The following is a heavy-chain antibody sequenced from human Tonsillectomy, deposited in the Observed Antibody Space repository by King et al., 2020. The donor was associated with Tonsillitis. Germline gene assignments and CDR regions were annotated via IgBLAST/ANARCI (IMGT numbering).Heavy chain of an antibody. CDR2: IYTSGST. D-gene: IGHD3-3*01. V-gene: IGHV4-61*02. CDR3: ARDDFWSAYYAFDI. J-gene: IGHJ3*02. Sequence: VQLQESGPGLVKPSQTLSLTCTVSGGSISSGSYYWSWIRQPAGKGLEWIGHIYTSGSTNYNPSLKSRVTMSVDTSKNQFSLKLSSVTAADTAVYYCARDDFWSAYYAFDIWGQGTMVTVSS. CDR1: GGSISSGSYY.